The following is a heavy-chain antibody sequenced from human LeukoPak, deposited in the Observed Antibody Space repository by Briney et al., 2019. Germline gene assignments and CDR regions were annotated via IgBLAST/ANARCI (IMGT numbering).Heavy chain of an antibody. Sequence: PGGSLRLSCAASGFTFSNAWMSWVRQAPGKGLEWVGRIKSKTDGGTTDYAAPVKGRFTISRDDSKNTLYLQMNSLKTEDTAVYYCTTDGGWSVTAVAGTDFYFDYWGQGTLVTVSS. D-gene: IGHD6-19*01. J-gene: IGHJ4*02. CDR1: GFTFSNAW. CDR2: IKSKTDGGTT. V-gene: IGHV3-15*01. CDR3: TTDGGWSVTAVAGTDFYFDY.